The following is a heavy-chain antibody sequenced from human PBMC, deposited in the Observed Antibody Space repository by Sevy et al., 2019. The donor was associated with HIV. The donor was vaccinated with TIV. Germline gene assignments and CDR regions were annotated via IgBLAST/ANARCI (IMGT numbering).Heavy chain of an antibody. CDR1: GFTFSSYA. J-gene: IGHJ6*02. Sequence: GGSLRLSCAASGFTFSSYAMSWVRQAPGKGLEWVSAISGSGGSTYYAESVKGRFTISRDTSKNTLYLQMNSLRAEDTAVYYCAKDFTGFYGMDVWGQGTTVTVSS. V-gene: IGHV3-23*01. D-gene: IGHD3-9*01. CDR2: ISGSGGST. CDR3: AKDFTGFYGMDV.